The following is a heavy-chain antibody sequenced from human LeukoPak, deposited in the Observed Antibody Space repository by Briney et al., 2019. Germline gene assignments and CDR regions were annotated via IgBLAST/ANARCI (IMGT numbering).Heavy chain of an antibody. V-gene: IGHV4-31*03. CDR2: IYYSGST. J-gene: IGHJ4*02. CDR1: GGSISSGGYY. Sequence: PSETLSLTCTVSGGSISSGGYYWSWIRQHPGKGLEWIGYIYYSGSTYYNPSPKSRVTISVDTSKNQFSLKLSSVSAADTAVYYCAREAYYYDSSGYYRFFDYWGQGTLVTVSS. D-gene: IGHD3-22*01. CDR3: AREAYYYDSSGYYRFFDY.